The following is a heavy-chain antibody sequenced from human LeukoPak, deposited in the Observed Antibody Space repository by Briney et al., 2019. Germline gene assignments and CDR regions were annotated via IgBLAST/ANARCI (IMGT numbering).Heavy chain of an antibody. J-gene: IGHJ5*02. CDR3: ARGVYSSSWSWFDP. CDR1: GGSISSYY. Sequence: SETLSLTCTVSGGSISSYYWSWIRQPPGKGLEWIGYIYYSGSTNDNPSLKSRVTISVDTSKNQFSLKLSSVTAADTAVYYCARGVYSSSWSWFDPWGQGTLVTVSS. V-gene: IGHV4-59*01. CDR2: IYYSGST. D-gene: IGHD6-13*01.